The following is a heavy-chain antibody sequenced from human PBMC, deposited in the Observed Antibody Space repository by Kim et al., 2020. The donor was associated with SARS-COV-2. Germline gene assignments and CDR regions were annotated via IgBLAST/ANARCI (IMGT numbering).Heavy chain of an antibody. CDR2: ISSNGGST. CDR1: GFTFSSYA. V-gene: IGHV3-64D*09. D-gene: IGHD1-26*01. Sequence: GGSLRLSCSASGFTFSSYAMHWVRQAPGKGLEYVSAISSNGGSTYYADSVKGRFTISRDNSKNTLYLQMSSLRAEDTAVYYCVKGESGSYYGLSIDYWGQGTLVTVSS. CDR3: VKGESGSYYGLSIDY. J-gene: IGHJ4*02.